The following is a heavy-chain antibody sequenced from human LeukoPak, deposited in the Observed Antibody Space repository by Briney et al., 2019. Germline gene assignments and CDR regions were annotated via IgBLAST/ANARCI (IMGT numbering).Heavy chain of an antibody. V-gene: IGHV1-18*01. CDR2: ISAYNGNT. J-gene: IGHJ4*02. Sequence: ASVKVSCKASGYTITSYGISWVRQAPGQGLEWMGWISAYNGNTNYAQKLQGRVTMTTDTSTSTAYMELRSLRSDDTAVYYCARERSYYGSGSNDYWGQGTLVTVSS. D-gene: IGHD3-10*01. CDR3: ARERSYYGSGSNDY. CDR1: GYTITSYG.